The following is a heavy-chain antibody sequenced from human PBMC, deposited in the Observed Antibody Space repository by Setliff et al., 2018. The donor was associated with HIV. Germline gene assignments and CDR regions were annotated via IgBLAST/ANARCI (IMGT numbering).Heavy chain of an antibody. CDR3: ARNPPTDIAMIVVAPIDDAFDI. D-gene: IGHD3-22*01. Sequence: GASVKVSCKASGYTFTSYGISWVRQAPGQGLEWMGWISAYNGNTNYAQKLQGRVTMTTDTSTSTAYMELRSLRSDDTAVYYCARNPPTDIAMIVVAPIDDAFDIWGQGTMVTVSS. CDR2: ISAYNGNT. V-gene: IGHV1-18*01. J-gene: IGHJ3*02. CDR1: GYTFTSYG.